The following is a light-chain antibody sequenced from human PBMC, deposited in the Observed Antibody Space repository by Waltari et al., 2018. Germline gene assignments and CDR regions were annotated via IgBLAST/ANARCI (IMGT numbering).Light chain of an antibody. J-gene: IGLJ3*02. Sequence: SYVLTQPPSVSVAPGQTARIPCGGTNIEAKKLLWYQRTPGQAPVLVVYDDNHRPSGIPERFSGSNFGNTATLTISRVEAGDEADYLCQVWDSVTDPWVFGGGTKLTVL. CDR2: DDN. CDR1: NIEAKK. CDR3: QVWDSVTDPWV. V-gene: IGLV3-21*02.